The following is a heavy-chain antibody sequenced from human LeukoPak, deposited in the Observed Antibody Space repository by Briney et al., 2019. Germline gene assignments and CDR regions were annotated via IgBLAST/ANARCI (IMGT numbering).Heavy chain of an antibody. CDR2: INPNSGGT. Sequence: ASVKVSCKASGYTFTGYYMHWVRQAPGQGLEWMGWINPNSGGTNYAQKFQGWVTMTRDTSISTAYMELSRLRSDDTAVYYCARGAIVVYYGMDVWGQGTTVTVSS. V-gene: IGHV1-2*04. CDR1: GYTFTGYY. J-gene: IGHJ6*02. CDR3: ARGAIVVYYGMDV. D-gene: IGHD1-26*01.